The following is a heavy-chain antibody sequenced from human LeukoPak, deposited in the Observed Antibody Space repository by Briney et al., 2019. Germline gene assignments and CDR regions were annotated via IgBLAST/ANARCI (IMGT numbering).Heavy chain of an antibody. CDR3: AIVADYDILTGSPL. D-gene: IGHD3-9*01. J-gene: IGHJ4*02. V-gene: IGHV3-21*01. CDR1: GFTFSSYS. Sequence: PGGSLRLSCAASGFTFSSYSMNWVRQAPGKGLEWVSSISSSSSYIYYADSVKGRFTISRDNAKNSLYLQMNRLRAEDTAVYYCAIVADYDILTGSPLWGQGTLVTVSS. CDR2: ISSSSSYI.